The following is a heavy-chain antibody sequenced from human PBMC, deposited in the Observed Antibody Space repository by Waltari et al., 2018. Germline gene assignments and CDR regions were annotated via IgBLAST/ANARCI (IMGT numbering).Heavy chain of an antibody. CDR2: IYYSGST. V-gene: IGHV4-30-4*08. CDR1: GGSITIGDYY. D-gene: IGHD6-13*01. J-gene: IGHJ4*02. Sequence: QVQLQESGPGLVKPSQTLSLTCTVSGGSITIGDYYWGWIRQPPGKGLEWIAYIYYSGSTYYNPSLKSRLTVSLDTSKNQFSLNLSSVTAADTAVYFCGRMDHSRSFDYWGQGSLVTVSS. CDR3: GRMDHSRSFDY.